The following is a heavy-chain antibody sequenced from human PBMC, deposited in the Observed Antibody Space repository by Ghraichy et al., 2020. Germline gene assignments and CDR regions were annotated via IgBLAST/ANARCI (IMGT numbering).Heavy chain of an antibody. J-gene: IGHJ4*02. V-gene: IGHV3-30-3*01. CDR3: AREWVVLGFFYGGYGY. D-gene: IGHD5-12*01. CDR2: ISHDGGNK. CDR1: GFTFSSYA. Sequence: GGSLRLSCAASGFTFSSYAMHWVRQAPGKGREWVAVISHDGGNKYYADSVRGRFTISRDNSKNTLYLQMNSLRAEDTAVYYCAREWVVLGFFYGGYGYWGQGTLVTVSS.